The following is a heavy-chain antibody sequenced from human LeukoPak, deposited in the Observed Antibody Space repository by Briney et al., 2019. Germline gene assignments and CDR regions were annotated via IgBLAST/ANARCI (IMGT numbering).Heavy chain of an antibody. V-gene: IGHV1-2*02. CDR3: AGDYASGSFQPLDY. CDR2: INPNSGGT. J-gene: IGHJ4*02. CDR1: GYTFTGYY. D-gene: IGHD3-10*01. Sequence: ASVKVSCKASGYTFTGYYMHWVRQAPGQGLEWMGWINPNSGGTNYAQKFQGRVTMTRDTSISTAYMELSRLRSDDTAVYYCAGDYASGSFQPLDYWGQGTLVTVSS.